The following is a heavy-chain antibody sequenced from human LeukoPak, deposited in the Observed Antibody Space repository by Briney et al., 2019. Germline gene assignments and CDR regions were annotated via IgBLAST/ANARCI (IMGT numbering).Heavy chain of an antibody. CDR2: ISSGSTI. CDR3: ARGQQQLASSDAFDI. CDR1: GFTLNTYE. J-gene: IGHJ3*02. Sequence: GGSLRLSCAASGFTLNTYEMNWVRQAPWKGLEWVSYISSGSTIYYADSVRGRFTISRDNAKNSLSLQMNSLRAEDTAVYYCARGQQQLASSDAFDIWGQGTMVTVSS. V-gene: IGHV3-48*03. D-gene: IGHD6-13*01.